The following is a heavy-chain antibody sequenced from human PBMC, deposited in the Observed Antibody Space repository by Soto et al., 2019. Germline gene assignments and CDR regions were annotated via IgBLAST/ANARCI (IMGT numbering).Heavy chain of an antibody. Sequence: SETLSLTCAIYGGSFSGYYWSWIRQPPGKGLEWIGEINHSGSTNYNPSLKSRVTISVDTSKNQFSLKLSSVTAADTAVYYCARHYAVVLYHFDYWGLGTLVTVS. V-gene: IGHV4-34*01. CDR3: ARHYAVVLYHFDY. J-gene: IGHJ4*02. D-gene: IGHD2-15*01. CDR2: INHSGST. CDR1: GGSFSGYY.